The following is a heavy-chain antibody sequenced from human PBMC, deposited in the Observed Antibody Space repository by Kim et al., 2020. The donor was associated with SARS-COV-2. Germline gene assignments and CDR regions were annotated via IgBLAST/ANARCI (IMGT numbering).Heavy chain of an antibody. Sequence: GGSLRLSCAASGFTFSDSAMHWVRQASGKGLEWVGRIRSKANSYATAYAASVQGSFTISRDESKNTPYLQMNSLKTEDTAVYDCTRRTGKQWLVLDYWGQGTLVTLSP. J-gene: IGHJ4*02. V-gene: IGHV3-73*01. CDR1: GFTFSDSA. CDR2: IRSKANSYAT. D-gene: IGHD6-19*01. CDR3: TRRTGKQWLVLDY.